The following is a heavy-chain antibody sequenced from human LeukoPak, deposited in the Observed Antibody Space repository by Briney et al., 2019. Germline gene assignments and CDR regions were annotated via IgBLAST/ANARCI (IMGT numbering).Heavy chain of an antibody. D-gene: IGHD2-2*01. J-gene: IGHJ4*02. CDR2: ISGSGGST. CDR1: GLTFCSYA. V-gene: IGHV3-23*01. Sequence: GGSLRLSRAASGLTFCSYAMSWVRQAPGEGLVCVSAISGSGGSTYYADSVKGRFTISRDNSKNTLYLQMNSLRAEDTAVYYCAKPLLLYCSSTSCYAGDYWGQGTLVTVSS. CDR3: AKPLLLYCSSTSCYAGDY.